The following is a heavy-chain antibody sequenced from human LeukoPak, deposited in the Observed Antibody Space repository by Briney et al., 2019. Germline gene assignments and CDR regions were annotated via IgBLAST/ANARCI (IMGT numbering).Heavy chain of an antibody. CDR3: ARSTWLLDK. CDR2: IYYSGST. D-gene: IGHD3-9*01. J-gene: IGHJ4*02. V-gene: IGHV4-59*01. CDR1: GGSISSYY. Sequence: PSETLSLTCTVSGGSISSYYWSWIRQPPGKGLEWIGYIYYSGSTNYSPSLESRVTISLDTSKNQFSLKLTSVTAADTAVYYCARSTWLLDKWGQGTLVTVSS.